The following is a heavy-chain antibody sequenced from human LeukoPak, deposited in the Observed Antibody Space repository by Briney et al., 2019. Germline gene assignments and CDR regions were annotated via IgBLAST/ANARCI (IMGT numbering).Heavy chain of an antibody. D-gene: IGHD2-21*01. CDR1: GFTFSSYA. CDR2: ISSNGDST. J-gene: IGHJ4*02. CDR3: ARVGDSDVFDY. V-gene: IGHV3-64*01. Sequence: GGYLRLSCAASGFTFSSYAMHWVRQAPGKGLEYVSAISSNGDSTYYANSVKGRFTISRDNSKNTLYIQMGSLRAEDMAVYYCARVGDSDVFDYWGQGALVTVSS.